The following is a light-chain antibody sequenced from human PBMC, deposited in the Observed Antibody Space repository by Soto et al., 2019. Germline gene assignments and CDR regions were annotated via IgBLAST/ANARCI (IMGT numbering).Light chain of an antibody. Sequence: QSALTQPASVSGSPGQSITISCTGTSSDVGAYNYDSWYQQHPGKVPKLIIYDVNNRPSGVSNRFSGSKSGNTASLTISGLQTEDEADYYCSSYTSATTYVFGTGTKFTVL. CDR3: SSYTSATTYV. V-gene: IGLV2-14*01. J-gene: IGLJ1*01. CDR2: DVN. CDR1: SSDVGAYNY.